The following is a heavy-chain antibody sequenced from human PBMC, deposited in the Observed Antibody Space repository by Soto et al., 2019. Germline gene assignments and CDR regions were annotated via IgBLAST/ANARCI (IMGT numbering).Heavy chain of an antibody. CDR2: INPSGGST. Sequence: ASVKVSCKASGYTFTSYYMHWVRQAPGQGLEWMGIINPSGGSTSYAQKLQGRVTMTRDTSTSTVYMELSSLRSEDTAVYYCARDLLVYYDSSGYYCYYGMDVWGQGTTVTVSS. D-gene: IGHD3-22*01. CDR1: GYTFTSYY. J-gene: IGHJ6*02. CDR3: ARDLLVYYDSSGYYCYYGMDV. V-gene: IGHV1-46*01.